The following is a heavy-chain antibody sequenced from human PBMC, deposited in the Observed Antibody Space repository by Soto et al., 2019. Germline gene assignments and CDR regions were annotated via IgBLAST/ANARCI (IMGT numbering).Heavy chain of an antibody. CDR1: GGFITGYY. Sequence: SETLSLTCAVSGGFITGYYWSWIRQPPGKGPEWIGEINHSGSTNYNPSLKSRVTISVDTSKNQFSLKLSFVTAADTAVYYCARGNPSSYDFWSGYSDWGQGTLVTVSS. CDR3: ARGNPSSYDFWSGYSD. D-gene: IGHD3-3*01. J-gene: IGHJ4*02. CDR2: INHSGST. V-gene: IGHV4-34*01.